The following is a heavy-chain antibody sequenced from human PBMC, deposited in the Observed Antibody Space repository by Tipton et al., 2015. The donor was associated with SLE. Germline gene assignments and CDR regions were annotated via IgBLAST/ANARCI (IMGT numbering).Heavy chain of an antibody. D-gene: IGHD6-6*01. J-gene: IGHJ4*02. Sequence: SLRLSCAASGFTFSSYGMHWVRQAPGKGLEWVAFIRYDGSNKYYADSVKGRFTISRDNSKNTLYLQMNSLRAEDTAVYYCAKGRIAARPEIDGWGQGTLVTVSS. CDR2: IRYDGSNK. CDR3: AKGRIAARPEIDG. V-gene: IGHV3-30*02. CDR1: GFTFSSYG.